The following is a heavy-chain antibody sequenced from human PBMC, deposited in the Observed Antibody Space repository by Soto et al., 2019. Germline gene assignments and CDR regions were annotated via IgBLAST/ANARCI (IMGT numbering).Heavy chain of an antibody. Sequence: PGGSLRLSCAASGFTFDDYGMSWVRQAPGKGLEWVSGINWNGGSTGYADSVKGRFTISRDNAKNSLYLQMNSLRAEDTALYHCARVSPPDNWNYEGVYYYYYYMDVWGKGTMVTVSS. V-gene: IGHV3-20*01. D-gene: IGHD1-7*01. CDR3: ARVSPPDNWNYEGVYYYYYYMDV. CDR1: GFTFDDYG. CDR2: INWNGGST. J-gene: IGHJ6*03.